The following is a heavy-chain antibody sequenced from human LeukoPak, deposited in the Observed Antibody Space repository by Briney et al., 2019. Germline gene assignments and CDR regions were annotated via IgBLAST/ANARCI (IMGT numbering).Heavy chain of an antibody. Sequence: GGSLRPSCAVSGYRFDSFFMGWCRQVPGKGLDYIAFISASGAVPYYAESVKGRFTISRDNAKNSVSLQMNSLSADDTAVYYCARSLGVASEDYWGQGTLVTVSS. V-gene: IGHV3-11*04. CDR3: ARSLGVASEDY. CDR1: GYRFDSFF. CDR2: ISASGAVP. J-gene: IGHJ4*02. D-gene: IGHD1-26*01.